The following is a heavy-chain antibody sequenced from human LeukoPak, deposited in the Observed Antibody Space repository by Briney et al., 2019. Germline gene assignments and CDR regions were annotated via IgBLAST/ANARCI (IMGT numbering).Heavy chain of an antibody. V-gene: IGHV1-69*04. CDR3: AREGIVVVVAATYYYGMDV. Sequence: SVKVSCKASGYTFTSYYMHWVRQAPGQGLEWMGRIIPILGIANYARKFQGRVTITADKSTSTAYMELSSLRSEDTAVYYCAREGIVVVVAATYYYGMDVWGQGTTVTVSS. CDR1: GYTFTSYY. CDR2: IIPILGIA. D-gene: IGHD2-15*01. J-gene: IGHJ6*02.